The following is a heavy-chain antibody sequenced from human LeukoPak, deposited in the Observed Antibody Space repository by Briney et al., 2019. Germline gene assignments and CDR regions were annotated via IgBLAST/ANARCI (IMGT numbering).Heavy chain of an antibody. D-gene: IGHD2-15*01. V-gene: IGHV3-13*05. J-gene: IGHJ5*01. Sequence: GGSLRLSCAASGFTFSSYDMHWVRQATGKGLEWVSAIGTAGDPYYPGSVKGRFTISRENAKNSLYLQMNSLRAGDTAVYYCARGTLEHCSGASCYPLDSWGQGTLVTVSS. CDR1: GFTFSSYD. CDR3: ARGTLEHCSGASCYPLDS. CDR2: IGTAGDP.